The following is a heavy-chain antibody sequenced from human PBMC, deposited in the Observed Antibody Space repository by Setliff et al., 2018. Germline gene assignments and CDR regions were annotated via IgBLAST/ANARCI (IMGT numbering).Heavy chain of an antibody. J-gene: IGHJ6*03. D-gene: IGHD6-13*01. CDR2: ISPANGNT. CDR1: GYNFISYG. V-gene: IGHV1-18*01. Sequence: GASVKVSCKASGYNFISYGISWVRQAPGQGLEWMGWISPANGNTNYIQRFQDRVTMTIDTSTSTIYMELRSLRSDDTAVYYCARGGGAPYSLAPYYHMDVWGKGTTVTVSS. CDR3: ARGGGAPYSLAPYYHMDV.